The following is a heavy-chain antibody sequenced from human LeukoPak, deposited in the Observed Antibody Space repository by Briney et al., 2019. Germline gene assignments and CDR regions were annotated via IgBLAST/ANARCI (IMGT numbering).Heavy chain of an antibody. CDR3: ARDRGYSYGHPLDY. V-gene: IGHV3-33*01. D-gene: IGHD5-18*01. CDR1: GFTSSDYS. Sequence: GRSLRLSCAASGFTSSDYSMHWVRPTPGKGLEWVALIWNDGSNKYYADSVKGRFTISRDNSKNTLYLQMNSLKVEDTALYYCARDRGYSYGHPLDYWGQGTLVTVSS. CDR2: IWNDGSNK. J-gene: IGHJ4*02.